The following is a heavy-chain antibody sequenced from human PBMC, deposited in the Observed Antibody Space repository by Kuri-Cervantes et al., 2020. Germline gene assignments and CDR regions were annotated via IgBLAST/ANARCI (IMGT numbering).Heavy chain of an antibody. CDR1: GGTFSSYA. V-gene: IGHV1-69*13. CDR2: IIPIFGTA. J-gene: IGHJ6*02. D-gene: IGHD3-9*01. CDR3: ARGTYYDILTGYLHYYGMDV. Sequence: SVKVSCKASGGTFSSYAISWVRQAPGQGLEWMGGIIPIFGTANYAQKFQGRVTITADESTSTAYMELSSLRSEDTAVYYCARGTYYDILTGYLHYYGMDVWGQGTTVTVSS.